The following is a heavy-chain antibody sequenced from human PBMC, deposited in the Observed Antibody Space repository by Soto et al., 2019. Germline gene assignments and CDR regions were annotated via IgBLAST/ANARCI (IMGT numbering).Heavy chain of an antibody. V-gene: IGHV4-34*01. CDR2: INHSGST. CDR3: AREFYPSMVRGGGGYYYMDV. Sequence: LELLCLTWAVYGGSIRGYYWRWIRKHPGKGLEWVGEINHSGSTNYNPSLKSRVTISVDTSKNQFSLKLSSVTAADTAVYYCAREFYPSMVRGGGGYYYMDVWGKGTTVTVSS. CDR1: GGSIRGYY. J-gene: IGHJ6*03. D-gene: IGHD3-10*01.